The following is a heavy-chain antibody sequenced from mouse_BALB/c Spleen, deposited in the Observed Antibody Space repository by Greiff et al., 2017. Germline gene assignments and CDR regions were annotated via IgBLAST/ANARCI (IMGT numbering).Heavy chain of an antibody. Sequence: EVQLVESGGGLVKPGGSLKLSCAASGFTFSDYYMYWVRQTPEKRLEWVATISDGGSYTYYPDSVKGRFTISRDNAKNNLYLQMSSLKSEDTAMYYCARDLLRLLAMDYWGQGTSVTVSS. CDR1: GFTFSDYY. V-gene: IGHV5-4*02. CDR3: ARDLLRLLAMDY. CDR2: ISDGGSYT. J-gene: IGHJ4*01. D-gene: IGHD1-2*01.